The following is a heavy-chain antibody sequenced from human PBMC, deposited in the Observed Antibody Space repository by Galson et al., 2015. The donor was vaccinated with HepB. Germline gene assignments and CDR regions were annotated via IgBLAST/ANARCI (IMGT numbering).Heavy chain of an antibody. CDR3: ARDAPRLYDSSGYYFDY. CDR2: ISAYNGKT. V-gene: IGHV1-18*04. J-gene: IGHJ4*02. CDR1: GYTFTNYG. Sequence: SVKVSCKASGYTFTNYGISWVRQAPGQGLEWMGWISAYNGKTYYAQNFQDRVTMTTDTSTSTAYLELRRLRSDDTAVYYCARDAPRLYDSSGYYFDYWGQGTLVTVSS. D-gene: IGHD3-22*01.